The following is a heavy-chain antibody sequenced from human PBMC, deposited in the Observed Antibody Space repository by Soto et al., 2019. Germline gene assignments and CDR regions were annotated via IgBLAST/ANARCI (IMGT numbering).Heavy chain of an antibody. CDR3: VGGSWFD. CDR2: ISWNGNFT. V-gene: IGHV3-9*01. CDR1: GYSFEDYS. J-gene: IGHJ4*02. Sequence: EVQLVESGGDMVQPGRSLKLSCVGSGYSFEDYSMHWVRQAPGKGLEWVSGISWNGNFTGYADSVKGRFTISRDNAKNSLFLQMRCLSLEDTALSYCVGGSWFDWGQGTLVTVSS. D-gene: IGHD2-15*01.